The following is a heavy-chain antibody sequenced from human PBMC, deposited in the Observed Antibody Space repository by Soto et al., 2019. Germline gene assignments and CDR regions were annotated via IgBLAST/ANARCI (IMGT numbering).Heavy chain of an antibody. CDR2: VSGSGGRT. Sequence: EVQLLESGGGLVQPGGSLRLSCAASGFTFSSFAMTWVRQAPGKGLEWVSSVSGSGGRTSYADSVKGRVTIARDNSNNTLYLPINSLRAEDTAVYYCTIVANDHWGQGTLVIVSS. J-gene: IGHJ4*02. CDR1: GFTFSSFA. CDR3: TIVANDH. V-gene: IGHV3-23*01.